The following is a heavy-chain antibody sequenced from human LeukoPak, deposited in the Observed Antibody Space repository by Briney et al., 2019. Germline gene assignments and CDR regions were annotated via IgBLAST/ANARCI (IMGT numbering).Heavy chain of an antibody. CDR2: INHSGST. D-gene: IGHD6-19*01. CDR1: GGSFSGYY. Sequence: SETLSLTCAVYGGSFSGYYWSWIRQPPGKGLEWIGEINHSGSTNYNPSLKSRVTISVDTSKNQFSLKLSSVTAADTAVYYCARKWAVAGTPFDYWGQGTLVTVSS. J-gene: IGHJ4*02. CDR3: ARKWAVAGTPFDY. V-gene: IGHV4-34*01.